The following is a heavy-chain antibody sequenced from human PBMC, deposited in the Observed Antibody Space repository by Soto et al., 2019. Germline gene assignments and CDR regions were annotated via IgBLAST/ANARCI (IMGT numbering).Heavy chain of an antibody. Sequence: QVQLVQSGAEVKKPGSSVKVSCKASGGTFSSYAISWVRQTPGQGLEWMGGIIPIFGTANYAQKFQGRVTITADESTSKAYMELRSLRSEDTAVYYCSRAGGIAAAGRDAFDIWGQGTMVTVS. CDR2: IIPIFGTA. J-gene: IGHJ3*02. V-gene: IGHV1-69*01. D-gene: IGHD6-13*01. CDR1: GGTFSSYA. CDR3: SRAGGIAAAGRDAFDI.